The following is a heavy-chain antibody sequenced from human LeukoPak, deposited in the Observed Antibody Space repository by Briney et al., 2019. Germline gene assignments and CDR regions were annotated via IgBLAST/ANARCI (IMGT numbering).Heavy chain of an antibody. Sequence: GGSLRLSCAASGFTFSNHDMHWVRQATGKGLEWVSAIGTGGDTYYDASVKGRFTISRENARSSLYLQMNSLRVGDTAVYYCARGGNYFGSGTYPFTLDIWGQGTMVTVSS. D-gene: IGHD3-10*01. CDR1: GFTFSNHD. J-gene: IGHJ3*02. CDR3: ARGGNYFGSGTYPFTLDI. V-gene: IGHV3-13*01. CDR2: IGTGGDT.